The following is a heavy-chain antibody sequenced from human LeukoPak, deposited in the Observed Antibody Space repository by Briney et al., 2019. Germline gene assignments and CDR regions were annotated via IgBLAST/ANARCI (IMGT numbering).Heavy chain of an antibody. J-gene: IGHJ4*02. D-gene: IGHD1-1*01. CDR3: ARGSYNWNDGGYYFDY. V-gene: IGHV1-2*02. Sequence: GASVKVSCKASGYTFTGCYMHWVRQAPGQGLEWMGWINPNSGGTNYAQKFQGRVTMTRDTSISTAYMELSRLRSDDTAVYYCARGSYNWNDGGYYFDYWGQGTLVTVSS. CDR2: INPNSGGT. CDR1: GYTFTGCY.